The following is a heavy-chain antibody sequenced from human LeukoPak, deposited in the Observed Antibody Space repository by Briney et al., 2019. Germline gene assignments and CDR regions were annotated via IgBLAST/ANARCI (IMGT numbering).Heavy chain of an antibody. V-gene: IGHV3-13*01. J-gene: IGHJ4*02. CDR1: GFTFIDCD. Sequence: PGGSLRLSCAASGFTFIDCDMHWVRQVIGKGLEWVSAIGIRGDTHYSGSVKGRFTISRENAESSLYLQMNSLRAEDTAVYYCARGGIQVSGIDEFDYRGQGTLVTVSS. CDR2: IGIRGDT. CDR3: ARGGIQVSGIDEFDY. D-gene: IGHD6-19*01.